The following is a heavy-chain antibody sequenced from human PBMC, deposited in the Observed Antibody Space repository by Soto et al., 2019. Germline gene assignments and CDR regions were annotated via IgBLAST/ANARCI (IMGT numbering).Heavy chain of an antibody. Sequence: GGSLRLSCAASGFTFSSYGMHWVRQAPGKGLEWVAVISYDGSNKYYADSVKGRFTISRDNSKNTLYLQMNSLRAEDTAVYYCAKDKCGIAVAGTRCYYYGMDVWGQGTTVTVSS. CDR1: GFTFSSYG. D-gene: IGHD6-19*01. CDR3: AKDKCGIAVAGTRCYYYGMDV. CDR2: ISYDGSNK. J-gene: IGHJ6*02. V-gene: IGHV3-30*18.